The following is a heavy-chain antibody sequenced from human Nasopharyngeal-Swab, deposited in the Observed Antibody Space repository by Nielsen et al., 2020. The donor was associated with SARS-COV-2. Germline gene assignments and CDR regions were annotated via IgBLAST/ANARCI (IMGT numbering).Heavy chain of an antibody. V-gene: IGHV4-59*13. CDR3: ASYYDSEADAFDI. Sequence: SETLSLTRTVSGGSISSYYWSWIRQPPGKGLEWIGYIYYSGSTNYNPSLKSRVTISVDTSKNQFSLKLSSVTAADTAVYYCASYYDSEADAFDIWGQGTMVTVSS. D-gene: IGHD3-22*01. J-gene: IGHJ3*02. CDR2: IYYSGST. CDR1: GGSISSYY.